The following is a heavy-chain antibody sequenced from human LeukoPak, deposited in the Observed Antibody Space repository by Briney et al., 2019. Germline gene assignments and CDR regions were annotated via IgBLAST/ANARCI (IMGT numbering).Heavy chain of an antibody. CDR1: GYTFTSYG. V-gene: IGHV1-18*01. D-gene: IGHD5-24*01. CDR3: ARDNSVRDEAWWFNP. J-gene: IGHJ5*02. Sequence: ASVKVSCTASGYTFTSYGITWVRQAPGQGLEWMGWISAYNGHTNYAQKVQGRVTMTTDTSTSTAYMELRSLRSDDTAVYYCARDNSVRDEAWWFNPWGQGTLVTVSS. CDR2: ISAYNGHT.